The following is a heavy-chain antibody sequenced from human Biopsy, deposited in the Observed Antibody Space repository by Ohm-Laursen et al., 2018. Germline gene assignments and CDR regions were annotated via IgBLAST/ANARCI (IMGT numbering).Heavy chain of an antibody. CDR2: MSPNTGNT. Sequence: SAVKVSCKASGYTFTSHDINCVRQATGQGLEWMGWMSPNTGNTVYAQRFQDRVTMTSDTSTGTAYMELTSLTSDDTAVYFCARWETTLGRSLDSWGQGTQVIVSS. CDR3: ARWETTLGRSLDS. J-gene: IGHJ4*02. V-gene: IGHV1-8*01. D-gene: IGHD1-26*01. CDR1: GYTFTSHD.